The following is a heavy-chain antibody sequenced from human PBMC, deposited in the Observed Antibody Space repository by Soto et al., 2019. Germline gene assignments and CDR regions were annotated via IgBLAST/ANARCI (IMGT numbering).Heavy chain of an antibody. CDR2: INYSGNT. CDR3: ARHVQVGGDHRIDY. Sequence: QLQLQESGPGLAKPSETLSLTCTVSGGSISSGYYYWGWIRQPPGKGLEWIGSINYSGNTYYNPSLNSRVTISVDTSKNQFSMKLSSVTAADTAVYYCARHVQVGGDHRIDYWGQGTLVTVSS. CDR1: GGSISSGYYY. J-gene: IGHJ4*02. D-gene: IGHD2-21*02. V-gene: IGHV4-39*01.